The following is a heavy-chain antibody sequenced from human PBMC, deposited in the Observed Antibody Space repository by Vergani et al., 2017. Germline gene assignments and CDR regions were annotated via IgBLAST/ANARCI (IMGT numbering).Heavy chain of an antibody. CDR1: GGSISSGGYY. CDR3: AKVGRSEVAGTFGAFDI. Sequence: QVQLQESGPGLVKPSQTLSLTCTVSGGSISSGGYYWSWIRQHPGKGLEWVSTLSASDRRTHYADSVKGRFTISRDISKNTLFLHMNSLRPEDTAVYYCAKVGRSEVAGTFGAFDIWGQGTMVTVSS. CDR2: LSASDRRT. V-gene: IGHV4-31*02. D-gene: IGHD6-19*01. J-gene: IGHJ3*02.